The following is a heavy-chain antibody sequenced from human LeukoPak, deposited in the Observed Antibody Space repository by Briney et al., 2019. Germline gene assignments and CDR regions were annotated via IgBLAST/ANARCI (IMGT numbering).Heavy chain of an antibody. D-gene: IGHD1-26*01. CDR2: ISDSGGST. CDR1: GFIFSTYA. V-gene: IGHV3-23*01. J-gene: IGHJ4*02. CDR3: AKPSGRHPNYGFDH. Sequence: GGSLRLSCAASGFIFSTYAMSWVRQAPGKGLEWVSVISDSGGSTYYADSVKGRFTISRDNSKNTLYLEMNSLRAEDTAVYYCAKPSGRHPNYGFDHWGQGTLVTVSS.